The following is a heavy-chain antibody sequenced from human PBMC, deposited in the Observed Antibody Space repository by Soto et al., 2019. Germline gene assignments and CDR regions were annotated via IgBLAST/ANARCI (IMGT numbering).Heavy chain of an antibody. CDR3: ARDYGDYVGYYYGMDV. V-gene: IGHV3-33*01. CDR1: GFTFSSYG. Sequence: QVQLVESGGGVVQPGRSLRLSCAASGFTFSSYGMHWVRQAPGKGLEWVAVIWYDGSNKYYADSMKGRFTISRDNSKNTLYLQMNSLRAEDTAVYYCARDYGDYVGYYYGMDVWGQGTTVTVSS. D-gene: IGHD4-17*01. J-gene: IGHJ6*02. CDR2: IWYDGSNK.